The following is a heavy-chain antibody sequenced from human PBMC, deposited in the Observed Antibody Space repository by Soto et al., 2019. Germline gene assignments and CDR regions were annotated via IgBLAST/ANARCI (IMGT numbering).Heavy chain of an antibody. Sequence: SETLSLTSGLTGASVSGFSWSWISQPPGKALEYHGGIDQNGVIRYNSSINGRLLMSLDMSKNELSLQLTSVTAADTARYFCARGKRVECTATSCLFRGIDYYFGLDLWGQGTPVTVSS. CDR3: ARGKRVECTATSCLFRGIDYYFGLDL. CDR2: IDQNGVI. J-gene: IGHJ6*02. V-gene: IGHV4-34*01. D-gene: IGHD2-8*02. CDR1: GASVSGFS.